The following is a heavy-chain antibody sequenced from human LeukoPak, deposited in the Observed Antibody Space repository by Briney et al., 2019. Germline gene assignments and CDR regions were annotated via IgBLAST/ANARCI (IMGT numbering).Heavy chain of an antibody. CDR3: ARVDSSGYYPNPFDY. CDR1: GGSFSGYY. V-gene: IGHV4-34*01. Sequence: PSETLSLTCAVYGGSFSGYYWSWIRQPPGKGLEWIGEINHSGSTNYNPSLKSRVTISVDTSKNQFSLKLSSVTAADTAVYYCARVDSSGYYPNPFDYWGQGTLVTVSS. D-gene: IGHD3-22*01. J-gene: IGHJ4*02. CDR2: INHSGST.